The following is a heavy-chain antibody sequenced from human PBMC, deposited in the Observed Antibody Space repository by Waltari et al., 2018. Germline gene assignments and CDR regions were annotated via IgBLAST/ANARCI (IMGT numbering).Heavy chain of an antibody. Sequence: EVQLVESGGGLVQPGGSLRLSCAASGFTFSSYSLNWVRQAPGKGLEWVSYISSGSSTIYYADSVKGRFTISRDNAKNSLYLQMNSLRAEDTAVYYCASEILLWFTRGDAFDIWGQGTMVTVSS. V-gene: IGHV3-48*01. CDR1: GFTFSSYS. D-gene: IGHD3-10*01. J-gene: IGHJ3*02. CDR2: ISSGSSTI. CDR3: ASEILLWFTRGDAFDI.